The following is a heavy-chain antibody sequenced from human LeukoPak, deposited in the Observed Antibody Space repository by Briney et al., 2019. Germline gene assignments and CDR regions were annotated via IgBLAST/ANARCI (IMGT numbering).Heavy chain of an antibody. CDR3: ARVNGVMGYFDY. CDR1: GGSISSYY. V-gene: IGHV4-59*01. J-gene: IGHJ4*02. D-gene: IGHD3-16*01. CDR2: IYYSGST. Sequence: PSETLSLTCTVSGGSISSYYWSWIRQPPGKGLEWIGYIYYSGSTNYNPSLKSRVTISVDTSKNQFSLKLSSVTAADTAVYYCARVNGVMGYFDYWGQGTLVTVSA.